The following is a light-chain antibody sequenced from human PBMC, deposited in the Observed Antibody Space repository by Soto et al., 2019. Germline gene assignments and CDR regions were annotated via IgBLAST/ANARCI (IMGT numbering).Light chain of an antibody. CDR1: ISDVGGYNY. CDR3: SSYSSSNTLGV. CDR2: EVS. Sequence: QSALTQPASVSGSPGQSITISFTGTISDVGGYNYVSWYQQHPGKSPKLIIYEVSNRPSGVSNRFAGSKSGNTASLTISGLQAEDEADYQCSSYSSSNTLGVFGGGTKLTVL. V-gene: IGLV2-14*01. J-gene: IGLJ3*02.